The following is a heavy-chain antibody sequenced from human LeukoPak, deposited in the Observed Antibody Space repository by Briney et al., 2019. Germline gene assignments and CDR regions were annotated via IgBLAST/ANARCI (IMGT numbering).Heavy chain of an antibody. D-gene: IGHD3-9*01. V-gene: IGHV3-23*01. CDR3: ARVNYDILTGYFFQVCHFDY. J-gene: IGHJ4*02. Sequence: PGGSLRLSCAASGFTFSNFAMSWVRQAPGKGLEWVSAIRASGENTFYIDSVKGRFAISRDNAKNSLYLQMNSLRAEDTAVYYCARVNYDILTGYFFQVCHFDYWGQGTLVTVSS. CDR2: IRASGENT. CDR1: GFTFSNFA.